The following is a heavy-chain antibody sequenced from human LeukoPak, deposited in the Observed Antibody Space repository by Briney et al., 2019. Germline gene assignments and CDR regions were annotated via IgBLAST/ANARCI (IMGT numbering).Heavy chain of an antibody. CDR3: AKAMRGYSYGWLDAFDI. Sequence: GGSLRLSCAASGFTLSSYAMSWVRQAPGKGLEWVSAISGSGGSPYSADAVKGRFTISRDKSKNTLYLQMNSLRAEDTAVYYCAKAMRGYSYGWLDAFDIWGQGTMVTVSS. V-gene: IGHV3-23*01. J-gene: IGHJ3*02. CDR1: GFTLSSYA. CDR2: ISGSGGSP. D-gene: IGHD5-18*01.